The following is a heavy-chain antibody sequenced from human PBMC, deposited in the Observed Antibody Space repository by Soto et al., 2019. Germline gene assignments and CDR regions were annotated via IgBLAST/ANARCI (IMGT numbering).Heavy chain of an antibody. D-gene: IGHD2-2*03. CDR1: GGSISSITW. CDR3: ARDLGSCSSTSCRPFDY. J-gene: IGHJ4*02. Sequence: QVQLRESGPGLVKTSGTLSLTCAVSGGSISSITWWSWVRQPPGKGLQWIGEIYHSGSTNYNPSLTRRVTISVDKSKNQFSLELGSVTAADTAVYYCARDLGSCSSTSCRPFDYWGQGTLVTVSS. CDR2: IYHSGST. V-gene: IGHV4-4*02.